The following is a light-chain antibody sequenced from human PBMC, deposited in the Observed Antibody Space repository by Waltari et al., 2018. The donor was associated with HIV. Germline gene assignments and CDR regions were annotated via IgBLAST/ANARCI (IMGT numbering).Light chain of an antibody. CDR1: SSDGVRYTY. CDR3: SSYTSSSTLV. J-gene: IGLJ2*01. CDR2: DVS. Sequence: QSALTQPASVSGSPGQSITISCTGTSSDGVRYTYVSWYQQHPGKAPKLMIYDVSNRPSGVSNRFSGSKSGNTASLTISGLQAEDEADYYCSSYTSSSTLVFGGGTKLTVL. V-gene: IGLV2-14*03.